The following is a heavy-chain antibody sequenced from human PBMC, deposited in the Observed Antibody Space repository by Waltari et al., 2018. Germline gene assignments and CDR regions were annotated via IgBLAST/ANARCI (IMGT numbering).Heavy chain of an antibody. D-gene: IGHD4-17*01. CDR1: GYSISSGYY. J-gene: IGHJ4*02. V-gene: IGHV4-38-2*01. CDR3: ARVGSTVTHSFFDY. CDR2: IYHSGST. Sequence: QVQLQESGPGLVKPSETLSLTCAVSGYSISSGYYWGWIRPPPGKGLEWIGSIYHSGSTYYNPSLKSRVTISVDTSKNQFSLKLSSVTAADTAVYYCARVGSTVTHSFFDYWGQGTLVTVSS.